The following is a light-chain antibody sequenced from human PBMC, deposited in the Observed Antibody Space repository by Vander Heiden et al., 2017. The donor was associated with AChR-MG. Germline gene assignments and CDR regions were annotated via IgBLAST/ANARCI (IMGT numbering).Light chain of an antibody. J-gene: IGKJ3*01. CDR3: QQRSNWPRFT. Sequence: EIVLTQSPATLSLSPGERATLSCRASQSVSSYLAWYQQKPGQAPRLLIYDASNRDTGIPDFTLTISSLEPEDFAVYYCQQRSNWPRFTFGPGTKVDIK. CDR2: DAS. CDR1: QSVSSY. V-gene: IGKV3-11*01.